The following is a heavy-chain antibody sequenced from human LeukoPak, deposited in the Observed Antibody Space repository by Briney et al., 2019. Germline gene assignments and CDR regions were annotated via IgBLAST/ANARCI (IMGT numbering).Heavy chain of an antibody. CDR1: GGSISSGGYS. J-gene: IGHJ4*02. D-gene: IGHD4-17*01. CDR3: ASGTTVTNFAY. V-gene: IGHV4-30-2*01. Sequence: SETLSLTCAVSGGSISSGGYSWGWIRQPPGKGLEWIGYIYHSGSTYYNPSLKSRVTISVDRSKNQFLLKLTSVTAADTAVYYCASGTTVTNFAYWGQGTLVTVSS. CDR2: IYHSGST.